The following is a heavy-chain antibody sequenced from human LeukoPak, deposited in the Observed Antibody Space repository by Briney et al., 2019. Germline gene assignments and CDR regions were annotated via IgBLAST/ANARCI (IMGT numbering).Heavy chain of an antibody. Sequence: SETLSLTCTVSGGSISSGSYYWGWIRQPPGKGLECIGSIYYSGSTYYNPSLKSRVTISVDTSKNQFSLKLSSVTAADTAVYYCARERRIAVAVDYWGQGTLVTVSS. J-gene: IGHJ4*02. CDR1: GGSISSGSYY. D-gene: IGHD6-19*01. CDR2: IYYSGST. CDR3: ARERRIAVAVDY. V-gene: IGHV4-39*02.